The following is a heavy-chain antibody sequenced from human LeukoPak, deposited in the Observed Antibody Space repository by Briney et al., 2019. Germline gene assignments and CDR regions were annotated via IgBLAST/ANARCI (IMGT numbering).Heavy chain of an antibody. V-gene: IGHV4-28*05. Sequence: SETLSLTCAVSGYSISSSNWWGWIRQPPGKGLEWIGYIYYSGSIYYNPSLKSRVTISVDTSKNQFSLRLSSVTAADTAVYYCARLPTVTFFDYWGQGTLVTVSS. D-gene: IGHD4-17*01. CDR2: IYYSGSI. J-gene: IGHJ4*02. CDR1: GYSISSSNW. CDR3: ARLPTVTFFDY.